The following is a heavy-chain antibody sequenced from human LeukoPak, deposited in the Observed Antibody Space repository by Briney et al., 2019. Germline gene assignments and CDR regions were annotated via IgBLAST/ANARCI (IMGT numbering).Heavy chain of an antibody. J-gene: IGHJ4*02. CDR2: ISGSPGST. CDR3: ARTGGCQGGNY. CDR1: GFTFSSYA. V-gene: IGHV3-23*01. Sequence: PGGSLRLSCAASGFTFSSYAMSWVRQAPGKGLEWVSAISGSPGSTYYADSVKGRFTISRDNSKNTLYLQMDSLRAEDTAVYYCARTGGCQGGNYWGQGTLVTVSS. D-gene: IGHD1-26*01.